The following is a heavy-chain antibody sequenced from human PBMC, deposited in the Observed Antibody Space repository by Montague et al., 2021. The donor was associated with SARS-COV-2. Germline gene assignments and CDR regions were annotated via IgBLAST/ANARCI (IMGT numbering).Heavy chain of an antibody. J-gene: IGHJ3*01. CDR1: SGSFSDYY. CDR3: ARGQVTISGVLIFIPAAGHLDV. D-gene: IGHD3-3*01. CDR2: INHTGSA. Sequence: SETLSLTCAVYSGSFSDYYWTWIRQSPGKGLEWIGEINHTGSATYNPSPKGRATLSRDTSKNQFSLKLQSVTPADTAVYYCARGQVTISGVLIFIPAAGHLDVWGQGTSVTVSS. V-gene: IGHV4-34*01.